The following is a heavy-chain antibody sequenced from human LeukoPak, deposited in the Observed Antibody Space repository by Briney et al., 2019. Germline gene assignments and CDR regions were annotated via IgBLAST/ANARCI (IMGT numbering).Heavy chain of an antibody. V-gene: IGHV4-30-4*01. CDR1: GGSISSGDYY. CDR3: ARDRGYSGYDLGY. D-gene: IGHD5-12*01. J-gene: IGHJ4*02. Sequence: TLFLTCTVSGGSISSGDYYWSWIRQPPGKGLEWIGYIYYSGSTYYNPSLKSRVTISVDTSKNQFSLKLSSVTAADTAVYYCARDRGYSGYDLGYWGQGTLVTVSS. CDR2: IYYSGST.